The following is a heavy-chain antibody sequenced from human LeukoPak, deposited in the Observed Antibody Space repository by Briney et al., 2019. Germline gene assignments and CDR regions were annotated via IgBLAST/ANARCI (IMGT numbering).Heavy chain of an antibody. CDR3: ARGLMVRGVSGLLLG. Sequence: SETLSLICAVYGGSFSGYYWSWIRQPPGKGLEWIGEINHSGSTNYNPSLKSRVTISVDTSKNQFSLKLSSVTAADTAVYYCARGLMVRGVSGLLLGWGQGTLVTVSS. D-gene: IGHD3-10*01. V-gene: IGHV4-34*01. CDR1: GGSFSGYY. CDR2: INHSGST. J-gene: IGHJ4*02.